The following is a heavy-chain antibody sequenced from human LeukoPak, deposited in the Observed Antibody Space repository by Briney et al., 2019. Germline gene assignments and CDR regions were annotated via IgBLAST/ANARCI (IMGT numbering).Heavy chain of an antibody. Sequence: SETLSLTCAVYGVSFSGYYWSWIRQPPGKGLEWIGEINHSGSTNYNPSLKSRVTISVDTSKNQFSLKMSSVPAADTAVYYCARGANPRYIGYGSGCMDVWGQGTTVTVSS. CDR1: GVSFSGYY. D-gene: IGHD3-10*01. J-gene: IGHJ6*02. CDR3: ARGANPRYIGYGSGCMDV. CDR2: INHSGST. V-gene: IGHV4-34*01.